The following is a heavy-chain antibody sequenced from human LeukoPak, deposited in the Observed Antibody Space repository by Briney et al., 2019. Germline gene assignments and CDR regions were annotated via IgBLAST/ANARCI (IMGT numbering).Heavy chain of an antibody. CDR2: IKSKTDGGTT. CDR3: ARDLSPLYYYGSGTHRNDAFDI. Sequence: PGGSLRLSCAASGFTFSNAWMSWVRQAPGKGLEWVGRIKSKTDGGTTDYAAPVKGRFTISRDDSKNTLYLQMNSLRAEDTAVYYCARDLSPLYYYGSGTHRNDAFDIWGQGTMVTVSS. J-gene: IGHJ3*02. D-gene: IGHD3-10*01. CDR1: GFTFSNAW. V-gene: IGHV3-15*01.